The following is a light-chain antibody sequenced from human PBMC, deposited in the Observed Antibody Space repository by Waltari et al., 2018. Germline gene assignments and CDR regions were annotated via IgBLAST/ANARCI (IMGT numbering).Light chain of an antibody. J-gene: IGKJ2*01. Sequence: DIQMTQSSSSQSASVGDRVTLTCQSSQDIITNLNWYQHKDGKAPNLLIYDASTLEAGVPSRFSGSGSGTAFTLTISSLQPEDIATYYCQQYDHPPYTFGQGTKLDI. CDR1: QDIITN. CDR3: QQYDHPPYT. CDR2: DAS. V-gene: IGKV1-33*01.